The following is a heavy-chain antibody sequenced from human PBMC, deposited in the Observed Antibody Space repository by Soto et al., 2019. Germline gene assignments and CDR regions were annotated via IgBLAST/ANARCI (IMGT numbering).Heavy chain of an antibody. D-gene: IGHD2-8*01. CDR1: GYTFTGYY. Sequence: ASVKVSCKASGYTFTGYYMHWVRQAPGQGLEWMGWINPNSGGTNYAQKFQGWVTMTRDTSISTAYMELSRLRSDDTAVYYCAREGGYCTNGVCPTWDYYYGMDVWGQGTTVTVSS. J-gene: IGHJ6*02. CDR3: AREGGYCTNGVCPTWDYYYGMDV. CDR2: INPNSGGT. V-gene: IGHV1-2*04.